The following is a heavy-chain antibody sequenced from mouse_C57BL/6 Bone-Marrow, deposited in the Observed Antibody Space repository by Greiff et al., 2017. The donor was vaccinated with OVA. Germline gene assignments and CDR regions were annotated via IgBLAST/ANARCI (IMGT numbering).Heavy chain of an antibody. V-gene: IGHV7-3*01. D-gene: IGHD1-1*01. CDR2: IRNKANGYTT. J-gene: IGHJ4*01. CDR3: ARGVGYAMDY. Sequence: VHLVESGGGLVQPGGSLSLSCAASGFTFTDYYMSWVRQPPGKALEWLGFIRNKANGYTTEYSASVKGRFTISRDNSQSILYLQMNALRAEDSATYYCARGVGYAMDYWGQGTSVTVSS. CDR1: GFTFTDYY.